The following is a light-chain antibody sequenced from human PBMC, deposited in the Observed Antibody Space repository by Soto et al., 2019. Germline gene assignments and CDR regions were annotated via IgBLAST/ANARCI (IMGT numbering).Light chain of an antibody. J-gene: IGLJ1*01. Sequence: QSVLPQPPSGYGAPGQRVTISCTGSSSNIGATYDVQWYQQLPGTAPKLLIYGNSNRPSGVPDRFSGSKSGTSASLAITWLQADDEADYYCQSYDSSLSAHYVFGTGTKV. CDR3: QSYDSSLSAHYV. CDR1: SSNIGATYD. CDR2: GNS. V-gene: IGLV1-40*01.